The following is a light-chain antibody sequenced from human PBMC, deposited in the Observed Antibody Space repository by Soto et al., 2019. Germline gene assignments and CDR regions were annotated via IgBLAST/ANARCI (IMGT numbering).Light chain of an antibody. V-gene: IGKV3-11*01. CDR2: DAS. CDR1: QSVSRY. CDR3: QQRSNWPIT. J-gene: IGKJ5*01. Sequence: EIGLTQSPYTLSLPPGESATLSCRASQSVSRYLAWYQQKPGQTPRLLIYDASNRAAGIPARFSGSGSGTDFTLTVSSLEPEDFAVYYCQQRSNWPITFGQGTRLEIK.